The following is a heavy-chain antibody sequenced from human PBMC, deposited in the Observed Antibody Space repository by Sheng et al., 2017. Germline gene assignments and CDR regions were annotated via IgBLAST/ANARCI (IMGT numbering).Heavy chain of an antibody. CDR3: AKDRYDEQGPDY. CDR1: GFTFSSYA. D-gene: IGHD6-19*01. CDR2: ISGSGGST. J-gene: IGHJ4*02. Sequence: EVQLLESGGGLVQPGGSLRLSCAASGFTFSSYAMSWVRQAPGKGLEWVSAISGSGGSTYYADSVKGRFTISRDNSKNTLYLQMNSLRAEDTAVYYCAKDRYDEQGPDYWGRGNPSVTVSS. V-gene: IGHV3-23*01.